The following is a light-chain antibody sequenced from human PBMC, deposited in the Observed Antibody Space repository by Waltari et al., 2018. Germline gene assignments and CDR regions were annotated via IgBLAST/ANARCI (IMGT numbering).Light chain of an antibody. J-gene: IGKJ1*01. CDR2: KAS. V-gene: IGKV1-5*03. Sequence: DIQMTQSPSTLSASIGDRVTITCRASQSINNLLAWYQLKPRKAPKLLIYKASYLESGVPSRFSGSGSGTEFTLTISSLQPDDFATYYCHQYNSYSGTFGHGTKVEIK. CDR1: QSINNL. CDR3: HQYNSYSGT.